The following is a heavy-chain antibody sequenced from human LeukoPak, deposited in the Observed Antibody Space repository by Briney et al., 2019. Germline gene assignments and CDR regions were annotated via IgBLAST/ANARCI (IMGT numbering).Heavy chain of an antibody. CDR1: GFTVSRYT. CDR2: ILYDGSDK. D-gene: IGHD3-10*01. CDR3: AREPYGSGSYDDAFDI. Sequence: PGGSLRLSCAASGFTVSRYTMHWVRQAPGKGLEWVAVILYDGSDKYYADSVKGRFTISRDNSKNTLYLQMNSLRPEDTAVYYCAREPYGSGSYDDAFDIWGQGTMVTVSS. V-gene: IGHV3-30*04. J-gene: IGHJ3*02.